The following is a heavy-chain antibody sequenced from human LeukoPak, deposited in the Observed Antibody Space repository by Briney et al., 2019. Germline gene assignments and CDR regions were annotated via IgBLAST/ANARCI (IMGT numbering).Heavy chain of an antibody. CDR3: ARDATPGRYYYDSSGFSFQH. J-gene: IGHJ1*01. V-gene: IGHV1-46*01. CDR1: GYTFTSYD. CDR2: INPSGGST. Sequence: ASVKVSCKASGYTFTSYDINWVRQATGQGLEWMGIINPSGGSTSYAQKFQGRVTMTRDMSTSTVYMELSSLRSEDTAVYYCARDATPGRYYYDSSGFSFQHWGQGTLVTVSS. D-gene: IGHD3-22*01.